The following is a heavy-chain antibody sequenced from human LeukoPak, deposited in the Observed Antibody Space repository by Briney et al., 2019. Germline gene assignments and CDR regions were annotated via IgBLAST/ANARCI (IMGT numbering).Heavy chain of an antibody. CDR2: IYTTGST. CDR1: GDSISSGIYY. Sequence: PSQTLSLTCTVSGDSISSGIYYWNWIRQPAGKGLEWIGRIYTTGSTNYNPSLKSRVTISLDTSRNQFPLKLSSVTAADTSVYYCSRRQDGHDYWGQGTLVTVSS. CDR3: SRRQDGHDY. V-gene: IGHV4-61*02. J-gene: IGHJ4*02.